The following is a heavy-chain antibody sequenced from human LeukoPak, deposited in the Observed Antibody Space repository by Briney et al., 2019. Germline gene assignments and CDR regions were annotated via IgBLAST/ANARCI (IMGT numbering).Heavy chain of an antibody. J-gene: IGHJ4*02. CDR2: ISYDGSNK. Sequence: PGRSLRLSCAASGFTFSSYGMHWVRQAPGKGLEWVAVISYDGSNKYYADSVKGRFTISRDNSKNTLYLQMNSLRAEDTAVYYCARDFSGGYWGQGTLVTVSS. D-gene: IGHD3-16*01. V-gene: IGHV3-30*03. CDR3: ARDFSGGY. CDR1: GFTFSSYG.